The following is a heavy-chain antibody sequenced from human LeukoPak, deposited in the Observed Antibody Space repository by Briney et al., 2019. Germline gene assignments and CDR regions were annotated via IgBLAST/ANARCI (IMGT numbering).Heavy chain of an antibody. CDR2: FDPEDGET. J-gene: IGHJ5*02. D-gene: IGHD3-16*02. Sequence: ASVKVSCKVSGYTLTELSMHWVRQAPGKGLEWMGGFDPEDGETIYAQKFQGRVTMTEDTSTDTAYMELSSLRSDDTAVYFCARSLGSLKEYRWFDPWGQGTLVSVSS. CDR1: GYTLTELS. CDR3: ARSLGSLKEYRWFDP. V-gene: IGHV1-24*01.